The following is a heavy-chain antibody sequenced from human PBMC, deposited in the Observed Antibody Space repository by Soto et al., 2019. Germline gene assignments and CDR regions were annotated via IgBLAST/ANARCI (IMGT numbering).Heavy chain of an antibody. CDR2: IFHDGTA. V-gene: IGHV4-4*02. CDR1: GVSISSGNW. Sequence: SETLSLTCAVSGVSISSGNWWTWVRQSPQRGLEYIGEIFHDGTANYYPSFERRVAISVDTSKDQFSLKLTSVTAADTAIYFCARLVYDTRLNYMYFDFWGQGTLVTVSS. CDR3: ARLVYDTRLNYMYFDF. D-gene: IGHD3-10*01. J-gene: IGHJ4*02.